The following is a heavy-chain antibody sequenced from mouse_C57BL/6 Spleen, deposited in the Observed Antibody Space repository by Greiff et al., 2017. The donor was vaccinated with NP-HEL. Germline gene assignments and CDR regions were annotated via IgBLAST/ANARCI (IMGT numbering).Heavy chain of an antibody. CDR2: INPSSGYT. CDR3: AREERDGYFDY. J-gene: IGHJ2*01. CDR1: GYTFTSYT. V-gene: IGHV1-4*01. D-gene: IGHD3-3*01. Sequence: VQVVESGAELARPGASVKMSCKASGYTFTSYTMHWVKQRPGQGLEWIGYINPSSGYTKYNQKFKDKATLTADKSSSTAYMQLSSLTSEDSAVYYCAREERDGYFDYWGQGTTLTVSS.